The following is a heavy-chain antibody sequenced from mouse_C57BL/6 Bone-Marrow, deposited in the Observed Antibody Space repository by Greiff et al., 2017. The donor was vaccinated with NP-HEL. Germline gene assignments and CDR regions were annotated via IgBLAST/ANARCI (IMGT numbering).Heavy chain of an antibody. V-gene: IGHV1-82*01. CDR3: ARNRRRDYYAMDY. Sequence: VQLQQSGPELVKPGASVKISCKASGYAFSSSWMNWVKQRPGQGLEWIGRIYPGDGDTNYNGKFKGKATLTADKSSSTAYMQLSSLTSEDSAVYFCARNRRRDYYAMDYWGQGTSVTVSS. CDR1: GYAFSSSW. J-gene: IGHJ4*01. CDR2: IYPGDGDT.